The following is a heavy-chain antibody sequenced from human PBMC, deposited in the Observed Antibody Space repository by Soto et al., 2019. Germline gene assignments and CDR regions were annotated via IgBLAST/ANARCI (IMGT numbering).Heavy chain of an antibody. J-gene: IGHJ4*02. CDR1: GYIFTTYG. V-gene: IGHV1-18*01. Sequence: QVHLVQSGAEVKKPGASVKVSCKGSGYIFTTYGITWVRQAPGQGLEWMGWISAHNGNTNYEQKLQGRVTVTRDTSTSAAYRELRSLSSEDRAVYDCARGRYGDYWGQGALVTVSS. D-gene: IGHD1-1*01. CDR2: ISAHNGNT. CDR3: ARGRYGDY.